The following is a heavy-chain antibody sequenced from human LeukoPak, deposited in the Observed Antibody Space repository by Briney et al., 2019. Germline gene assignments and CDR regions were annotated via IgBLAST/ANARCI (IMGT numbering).Heavy chain of an antibody. CDR3: AKSLWFGELFSYHDY. CDR2: ISSSGSTT. J-gene: IGHJ4*02. D-gene: IGHD3-10*01. CDR1: GFTFSDYY. Sequence: GGSLRLSCAASGFTFSDYYMSWIRQAPGKGLEWVSYISSSGSTTYYADSVKGRFTISRDNARSTLGLQMNSLRAEDTAVYYCAKSLWFGELFSYHDYWGQGILVTVSS. V-gene: IGHV3-11*01.